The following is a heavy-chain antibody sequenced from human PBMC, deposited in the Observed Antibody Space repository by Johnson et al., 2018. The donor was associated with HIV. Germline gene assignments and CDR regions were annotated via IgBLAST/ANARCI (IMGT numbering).Heavy chain of an antibody. Sequence: VQLVESGGGLVQPGRSLRLSCAASGFTFDDYAIHWVRQAPGKGLEWVSGISWNSGNIGYADSVKGRFTISRDNAKNSLYLQMNSLRAEDTAVYYCARDREVVRGGRAFDIWGQGTMVAVSS. CDR2: ISWNSGNI. CDR1: GFTFDDYA. V-gene: IGHV3-9*01. J-gene: IGHJ3*02. D-gene: IGHD3-10*01. CDR3: ARDREVVRGGRAFDI.